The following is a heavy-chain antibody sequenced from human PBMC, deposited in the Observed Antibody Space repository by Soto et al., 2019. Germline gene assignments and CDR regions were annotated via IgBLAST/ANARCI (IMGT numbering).Heavy chain of an antibody. V-gene: IGHV3-30*18. Sequence: VQLVESGGGVVQPGRSLRLSCAASGFTFSDYAMHWVRQAPGKGLEWVAVVSHDGRNTHYADSVKGRFTISTDSSKNTVSLEMTSLRAEDTAVYYFAKGGRQWLVTSDFNYGGQGALVTVSS. CDR2: VSHDGRNT. J-gene: IGHJ4*02. CDR1: GFTFSDYA. D-gene: IGHD6-19*01. CDR3: AKGGRQWLVTSDFNY.